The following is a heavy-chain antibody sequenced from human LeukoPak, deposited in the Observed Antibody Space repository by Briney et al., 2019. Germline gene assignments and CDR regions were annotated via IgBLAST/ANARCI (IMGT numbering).Heavy chain of an antibody. CDR2: TYYRSKWHT. V-gene: IGHV6-1*01. CDR1: GDSVSTNSAA. Sequence: SQTLSLTFAISGDSVSTNSAAWNWLRQSPSRGLEWLGRTYYRSKWHTDYAVSVKSRITFKPDTSKNQFSLQPRSVTPEDTAVYYCARGVWDIVVVSASRAYYYYMDVWGKGTTVTVS. CDR3: ARGVWDIVVVSASRAYYYYMDV. D-gene: IGHD2-2*01. J-gene: IGHJ6*03.